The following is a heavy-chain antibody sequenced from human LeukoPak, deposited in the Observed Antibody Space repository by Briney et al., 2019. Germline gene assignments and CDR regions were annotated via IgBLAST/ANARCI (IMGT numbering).Heavy chain of an antibody. Sequence: ASVKVSCKASGDTFTDYHIYWLRQAPGQGLEWMAWSFPKTGATTYAREFQGRVTLTSDTSIRTAYMALRALTSDDTAVYFCARTGVGSGLTYWGQGTQVTVSS. CDR1: GDTFTDYH. D-gene: IGHD3-22*01. CDR3: ARTGVGSGLTY. V-gene: IGHV1-2*02. J-gene: IGHJ4*02. CDR2: SFPKTGAT.